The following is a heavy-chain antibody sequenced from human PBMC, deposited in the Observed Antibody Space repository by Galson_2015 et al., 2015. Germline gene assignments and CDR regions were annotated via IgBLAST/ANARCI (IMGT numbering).Heavy chain of an antibody. CDR3: TRRKVSSSASFDY. CDR1: GFTFGDYA. Sequence: SLRLSCAASGFTFGDYAMSWFRQAPGQGLEWVGFIRSKDFGGTTEYAASVKGGFTISRDDSKSIAHLQMNGLRTDDTAVYYCTRRKVSSSASFDYWGQGTLVTVSS. V-gene: IGHV3-49*03. D-gene: IGHD6-6*01. CDR2: IRSKDFGGTT. J-gene: IGHJ4*02.